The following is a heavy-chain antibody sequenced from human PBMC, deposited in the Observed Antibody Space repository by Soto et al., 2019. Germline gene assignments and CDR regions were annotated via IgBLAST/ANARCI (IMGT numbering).Heavy chain of an antibody. Sequence: EVQLVESGGGLVQPGGSLRLSCAASGFTFSSYEMNWVRQAPGKGLEWVSYISSSGSTIYYADSVKGRFTISRDNGKTSLYLQMNLWRGHDGAVYQCASDYGVVYWRQGTLVTVS. J-gene: IGHJ4*02. CDR3: ASDYGVVY. CDR1: GFTFSSYE. CDR2: ISSSGSTI. V-gene: IGHV3-48*03. D-gene: IGHD2-15*01.